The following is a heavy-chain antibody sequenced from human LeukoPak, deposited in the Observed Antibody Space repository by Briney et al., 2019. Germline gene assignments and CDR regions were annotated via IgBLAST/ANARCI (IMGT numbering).Heavy chain of an antibody. D-gene: IGHD6-13*01. Sequence: GGSLRLSCAVSGFTFSSYWMSWIRQAPGKGLEWVSYISSSGSTIYYADSVKGRFTISRDNAKNSLYLQMNSLRAEDTAVYYCARDLIGIAAAAPDYWGQGTLVTVSS. J-gene: IGHJ4*02. CDR2: ISSSGSTI. V-gene: IGHV3-11*01. CDR1: GFTFSSYW. CDR3: ARDLIGIAAAAPDY.